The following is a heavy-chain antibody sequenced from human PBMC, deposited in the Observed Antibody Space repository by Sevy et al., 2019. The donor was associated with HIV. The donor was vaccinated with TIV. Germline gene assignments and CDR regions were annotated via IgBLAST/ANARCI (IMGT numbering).Heavy chain of an antibody. CDR1: GYTLTQLS. CDR3: ATGREYYEGNSGYFDY. J-gene: IGHJ4*02. CDR2: FDPEDGER. Sequence: ASVKVSCKVSGYTLTQLSMHWVRQAPGKGLEWLGSFDPEDGERIYAQKFQGRFTMTEETSTDTAYMELSSLRSEDTDIYYWATGREYYEGNSGYFDYWGQGTLVTVSS. V-gene: IGHV1-24*01. D-gene: IGHD3-3*01.